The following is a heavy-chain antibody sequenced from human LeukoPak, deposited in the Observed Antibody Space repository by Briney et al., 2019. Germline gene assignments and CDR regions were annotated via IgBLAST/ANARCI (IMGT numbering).Heavy chain of an antibody. CDR1: GFTVSTNY. J-gene: IGHJ4*02. Sequence: GGSLRLSCAASGFTVSTNYMSWVRQAPGKGLEWVSVIYSGGSTYYADSVKGRFTISRDNSKNTLYLQMNSLGAENTAVYYCARGSGGSYYMNYWGQGTLVTVSS. V-gene: IGHV3-53*01. CDR2: IYSGGST. D-gene: IGHD1-26*01. CDR3: ARGSGGSYYMNY.